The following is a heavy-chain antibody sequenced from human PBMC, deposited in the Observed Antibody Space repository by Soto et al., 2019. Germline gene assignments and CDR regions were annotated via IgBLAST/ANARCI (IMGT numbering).Heavy chain of an antibody. CDR1: GFTFINYA. V-gene: IGHV3-23*01. CDR3: ARKILGSTTRPNYWYFDL. Sequence: EVQVLESGGGLVQPGGSLRLSCAGSGFTFINYAMNWVRQAPGKGLEWVSSISGGGDAAFFPDSVRGRFTNPRDNSKNTGTLQMNSLGVDDTAVYYCARKILGSTTRPNYWYFDLWGRGTLVTVSS. D-gene: IGHD7-27*01. CDR2: ISGGGDAA. J-gene: IGHJ2*01.